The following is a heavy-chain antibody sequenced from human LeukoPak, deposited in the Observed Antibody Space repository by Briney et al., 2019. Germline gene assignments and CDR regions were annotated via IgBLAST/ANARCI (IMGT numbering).Heavy chain of an antibody. V-gene: IGHV1-46*01. J-gene: IGHJ5*02. Sequence: GASVKVSCKASGYTFTSYYMHWVRQAPGQGLEWMGVIYPSGGSTSYAQKFQGRVTMTRYTSTSTVYMELSSLRSEDTAVYYCASSSGGSYEDWFDPWGQGTLVTVSS. D-gene: IGHD1-26*01. CDR3: ASSSGGSYEDWFDP. CDR1: GYTFTSYY. CDR2: IYPSGGST.